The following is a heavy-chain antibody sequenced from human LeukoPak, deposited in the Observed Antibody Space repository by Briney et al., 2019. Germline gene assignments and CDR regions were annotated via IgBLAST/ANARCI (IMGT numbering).Heavy chain of an antibody. CDR3: AKVGTYGRLADAFDI. D-gene: IGHD3-10*01. V-gene: IGHV3-9*01. J-gene: IGHJ3*02. Sequence: PGGSLRLSCAASGFTFDDYAMHWVRQAPGKGLEWVSGISWNSGSIGYADSVKGRFTISRDNAKNSLYLQMNSLRAEDTALYYCAKVGTYGRLADAFDIWGQGTMVTVSS. CDR2: ISWNSGSI. CDR1: GFTFDDYA.